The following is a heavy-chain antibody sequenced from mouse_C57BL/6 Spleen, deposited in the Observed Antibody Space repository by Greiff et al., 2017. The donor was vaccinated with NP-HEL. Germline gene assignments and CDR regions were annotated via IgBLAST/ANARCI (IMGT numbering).Heavy chain of an antibody. J-gene: IGHJ2*01. CDR3: ARHNDGYYDY. V-gene: IGHV5-15*01. D-gene: IGHD2-3*01. CDR1: GFTFSDYG. Sequence: EVKLVESGGGLVQPGGSLKLSCAASGFTFSDYGMAWVRQAPRKGPEWVAFISNLAYSIYYADTVTGRFTISRANAKNTLYLEMSSLRSEDTAMYYCARHNDGYYDYWGQGTTLTVSS. CDR2: ISNLAYSI.